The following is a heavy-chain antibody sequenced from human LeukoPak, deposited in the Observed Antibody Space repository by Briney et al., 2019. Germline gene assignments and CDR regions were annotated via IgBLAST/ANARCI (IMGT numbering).Heavy chain of an antibody. V-gene: IGHV4-34*01. Sequence: SETLSLTCAVYGGSFSGYYWSWIRQPPGKGLEWIGEINHSGSTNYSPSLKSRVTISVDTSKNQFSLKLSSVTAADTAVYYCASSDTAMLIGYWGQGTLVTVSS. D-gene: IGHD5-18*01. CDR2: INHSGST. CDR1: GGSFSGYY. CDR3: ASSDTAMLIGY. J-gene: IGHJ4*02.